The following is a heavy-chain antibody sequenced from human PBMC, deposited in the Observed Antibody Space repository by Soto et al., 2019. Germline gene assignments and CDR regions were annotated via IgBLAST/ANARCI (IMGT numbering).Heavy chain of an antibody. D-gene: IGHD3-3*01. CDR3: AKGRNYDFWSGYYPPTFDP. V-gene: IGHV3-30*18. Sequence: GGSLRLSCAASGFTSSSYGMHWVRQAPGKGLEWVAVISYDGSNKYYADSVKGRFTISRDNSKNTLYLQMNSLRAEDTAVYYCAKGRNYDFWSGYYPPTFDPWGQGTLVTVSS. J-gene: IGHJ5*02. CDR1: GFTSSSYG. CDR2: ISYDGSNK.